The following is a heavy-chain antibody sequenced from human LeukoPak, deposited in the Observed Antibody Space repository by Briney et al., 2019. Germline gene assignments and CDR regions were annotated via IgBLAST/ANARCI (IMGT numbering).Heavy chain of an antibody. CDR2: ISSYNVNT. J-gene: IGHJ4*02. CDR1: GYTFRSYG. CDR3: AREVGIAAAGYFDS. D-gene: IGHD6-13*01. Sequence: ASVKVSCKASGYTFRSYGISWVRQAPGQGLEWMGWISSYNVNTDYAQKFQGRVTMTTDTSTSTAYMELRSLRSDDTAVYYCAREVGIAAAGYFDSWGQGTLVTVSS. V-gene: IGHV1-18*01.